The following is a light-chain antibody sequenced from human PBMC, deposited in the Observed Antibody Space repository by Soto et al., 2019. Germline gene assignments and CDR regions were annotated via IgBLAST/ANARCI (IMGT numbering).Light chain of an antibody. Sequence: DVVMSQSPLSLPVTLGQPASISCRSSQSLVKTDGITYLNWFHQRPGQSPRRLINRVSRRDSGVPDRISGSGSGTDFTLKISRVEAEDVGVYYCMQGTSWPWTFGQGTKVEIK. CDR3: MQGTSWPWT. J-gene: IGKJ1*01. CDR1: QSLVKTDGITY. V-gene: IGKV2-30*01. CDR2: RVS.